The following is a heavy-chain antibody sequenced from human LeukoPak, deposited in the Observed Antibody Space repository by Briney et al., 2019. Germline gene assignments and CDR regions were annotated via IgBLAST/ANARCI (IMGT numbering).Heavy chain of an antibody. Sequence: PSETLSLTCTVSGGSIGSGDYYWSWIRQPPGKGLEWIGYIYYSGSTNYNPSLKSRVTISVDTSKNQFSLKLSSVTAADTAVYYCAREGLRGLLWVQGTLVTVSS. J-gene: IGHJ4*02. V-gene: IGHV4-61*08. CDR1: GGSIGSGDYY. D-gene: IGHD3-10*01. CDR2: IYYSGST. CDR3: AREGLRGLL.